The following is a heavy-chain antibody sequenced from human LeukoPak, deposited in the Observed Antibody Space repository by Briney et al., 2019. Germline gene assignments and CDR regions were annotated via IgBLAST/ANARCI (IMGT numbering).Heavy chain of an antibody. CDR2: ISAYNGNT. V-gene: IGHV1-18*01. J-gene: IGHJ5*02. Sequence: ASVKVSCRASGYTFTSCGISWVRQAPGQGLEWMGWISAYNGNTNYAQKLQGRVTVTTDTSTSTAYMELRSLRSDDTAVYYCARRRDYDSSGYYHNWFDPWGQGTLVTVSS. CDR3: ARRRDYDSSGYYHNWFDP. CDR1: GYTFTSCG. D-gene: IGHD3-22*01.